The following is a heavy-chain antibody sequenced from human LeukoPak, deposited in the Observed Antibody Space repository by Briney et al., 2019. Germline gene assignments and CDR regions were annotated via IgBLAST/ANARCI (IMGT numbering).Heavy chain of an antibody. J-gene: IGHJ4*02. V-gene: IGHV1-46*01. CDR3: ARDQEGFDY. Sequence: ASVKVSCKASGYTFTSYAMHWVRQAPGQGLEWMGMIYPRDGSTSYAQKFQGRVTVTRDTSTSTVHMELSGLRSEDTAVYYCARDQEGFDYWGQGTLVTVSS. CDR1: GYTFTSYA. CDR2: IYPRDGST.